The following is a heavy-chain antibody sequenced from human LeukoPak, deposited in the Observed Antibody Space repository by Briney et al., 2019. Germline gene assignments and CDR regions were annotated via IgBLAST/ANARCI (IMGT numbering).Heavy chain of an antibody. CDR2: IIPILGIA. J-gene: IGHJ4*02. CDR1: GYTFTGYW. Sequence: SVKVSCKASGYTFTGYWMHWVRQAPGQGLEWMGRIIPILGIANYAQKFQGRVTITADKSTSTAYMELSSLRSEDTAVYYCASRLDCGGDCYSIFYWGQGTLVTVSS. D-gene: IGHD2-21*02. V-gene: IGHV1-69*02. CDR3: ASRLDCGGDCYSIFY.